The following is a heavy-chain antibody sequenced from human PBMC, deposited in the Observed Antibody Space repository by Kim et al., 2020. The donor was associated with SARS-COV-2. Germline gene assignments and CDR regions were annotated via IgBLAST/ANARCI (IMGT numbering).Heavy chain of an antibody. CDR1: GFTFDDYA. V-gene: IGHV3-43*02. D-gene: IGHD6-13*01. CDR3: AKDPDSSSWYKLTFNYYYYGMDV. J-gene: IGHJ6*02. Sequence: GGSLRLSCAASGFTFDDYAMHWVRQAPGKGLEWVSLISGDGGSTYYADSVKGRFTISRDNSKNSLYLQMNSLRTEDTALYYCAKDPDSSSWYKLTFNYYYYGMDVWGQGTTVTVSS. CDR2: ISGDGGST.